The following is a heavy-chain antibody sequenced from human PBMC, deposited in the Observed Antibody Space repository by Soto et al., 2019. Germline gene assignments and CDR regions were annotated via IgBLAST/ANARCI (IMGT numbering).Heavy chain of an antibody. CDR3: ARDSGYSYGYALGY. CDR2: IWYDGSNK. D-gene: IGHD5-18*01. J-gene: IGHJ4*02. V-gene: IGHV3-33*01. Sequence: ESGGGVVQPGRSLRLSCAASGFTFSSYGMHWVRQAPGKGLEWVAVIWYDGSNKYYADSVKGRFTISRDNSKNTLYLQMNSLRAEDTAVYYCARDSGYSYGYALGYWGQGTLVTVSS. CDR1: GFTFSSYG.